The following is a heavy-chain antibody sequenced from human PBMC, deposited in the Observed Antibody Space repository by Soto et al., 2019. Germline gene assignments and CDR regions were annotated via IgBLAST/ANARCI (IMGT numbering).Heavy chain of an antibody. CDR2: ISYDGSNK. CDR1: GFTFSSYA. CDR3: AREGDSSGYFHGMDV. V-gene: IGHV3-30-3*01. D-gene: IGHD3-22*01. J-gene: IGHJ6*02. Sequence: GGSLRLSCAASGFTFSSYAMHWVRQAPGKGLEWVAVISYDGSNKYYADSVKGRFTISRDNSKNTLYLQMNSLRAEDTAVYYCAREGDSSGYFHGMDVWGQGTTVTVSS.